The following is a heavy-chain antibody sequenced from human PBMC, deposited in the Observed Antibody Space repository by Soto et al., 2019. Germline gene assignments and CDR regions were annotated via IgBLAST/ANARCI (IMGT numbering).Heavy chain of an antibody. CDR3: ASGPRMYYFDY. CDR2: IYYSGST. Sequence: SETLSLTCTVSGGSISSYYWSWIRQPPGKGLEWIGYIYYSGSTNYNPSLKSRVTISVDTSKNQFSLKLSSVTAADTAVYYCASGPRMYYFDYWGQGTLVTVSS. J-gene: IGHJ4*02. V-gene: IGHV4-59*01. CDR1: GGSISSYY.